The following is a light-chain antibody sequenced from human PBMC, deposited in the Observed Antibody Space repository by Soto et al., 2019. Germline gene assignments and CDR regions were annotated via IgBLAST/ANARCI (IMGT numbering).Light chain of an antibody. V-gene: IGKV1-39*01. J-gene: IGKJ1*01. CDR1: QSIRTY. CDR3: QQTYSNPRT. CDR2: AAS. Sequence: DIQMTQSQPSLSASVGDRVNITCRANQSIRTYLNWYQQKPGIAPKFLIYAASTLQSGVPSRFSGSGSGTDVTLTISSLQPEDFATYYCQQTYSNPRTFGQGTKVEIK.